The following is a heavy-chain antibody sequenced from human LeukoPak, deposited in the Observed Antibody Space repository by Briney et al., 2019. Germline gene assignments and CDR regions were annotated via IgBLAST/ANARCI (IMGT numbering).Heavy chain of an antibody. CDR3: AKDTRAMIAFGGLIHPHY. CDR1: GFIFSTYG. J-gene: IGHJ4*02. Sequence: GRSLRLSCEVSGFIFSTYGMDWVRQAPGKGLEWVAVISYDGSNRYYADSVKGRFTISRDNPKKTLYLEMNSLRAEDTAVYYCAKDTRAMIAFGGLIHPHYWGQGTPVTVSS. CDR2: ISYDGSNR. V-gene: IGHV3-30*18. D-gene: IGHD3-16*01.